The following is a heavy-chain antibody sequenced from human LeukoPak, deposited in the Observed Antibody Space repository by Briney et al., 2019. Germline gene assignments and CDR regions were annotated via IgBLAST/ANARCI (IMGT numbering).Heavy chain of an antibody. J-gene: IGHJ4*02. CDR3: ARTITMVQGVIISRYFDY. CDR1: GGSISSGGYY. Sequence: SETLSLTYTVSGGSISSGGYYWSWIRQHPGKGLEWIGYIYYSGSTYYNPSLKSRVTISVDTSKNQFSLKLSSVTAADTAVYYCARTITMVQGVIISRYFDYWGQGTLVTVSS. CDR2: IYYSGST. V-gene: IGHV4-31*03. D-gene: IGHD3-10*01.